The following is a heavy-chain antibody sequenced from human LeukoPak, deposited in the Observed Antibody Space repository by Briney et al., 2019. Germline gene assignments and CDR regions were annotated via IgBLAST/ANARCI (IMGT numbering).Heavy chain of an antibody. CDR1: GFTFSNYS. CDR3: ARGQGVYASGSYPFDD. V-gene: IGHV3-21*01. D-gene: IGHD3-10*01. CDR2: ISSSSTYI. Sequence: PGRSLRLSCAASGFTFSNYSMNWVRQAPGKGREWVSSISSSSTYIFYADSVKGRFTISRDYAKNSLYLQMNSLRAEDTAVYFCARGQGVYASGSYPFDDWGQGTQVTVSS. J-gene: IGHJ4*02.